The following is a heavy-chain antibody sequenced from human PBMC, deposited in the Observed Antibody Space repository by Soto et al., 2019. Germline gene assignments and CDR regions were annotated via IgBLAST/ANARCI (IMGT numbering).Heavy chain of an antibody. J-gene: IGHJ4*02. D-gene: IGHD3-22*01. CDR1: GYTFTSYG. V-gene: IGHV1-2*02. CDR2: INPNSGGT. Sequence: ASVKVSCKASGYTFTSYGISWVRQAPGQGLEWMGWINPNSGGTNYAQKFQGRVTMTRDTSISTAYMELSRLRSDDTAVYYCARAGPNTYYDSSGYYSWGQGTLVTVSS. CDR3: ARAGPNTYYDSSGYYS.